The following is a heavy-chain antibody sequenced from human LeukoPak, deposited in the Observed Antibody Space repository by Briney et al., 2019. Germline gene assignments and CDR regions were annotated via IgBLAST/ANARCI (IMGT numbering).Heavy chain of an antibody. CDR3: ARGRYDSSGYYYFDY. CDR1: GGSFSGYY. J-gene: IGHJ4*02. D-gene: IGHD3-22*01. V-gene: IGHV4-34*01. Sequence: SETLSLTCAVYGGSFSGYYWSWIRQPPGEGLEWIGEINDSGSTKYNPSTKSPVPISVESSKSQFSLKLSSLTAAATAVYYCARGRYDSSGYYYFDYWGQGTLVTVSS. CDR2: INDSGST.